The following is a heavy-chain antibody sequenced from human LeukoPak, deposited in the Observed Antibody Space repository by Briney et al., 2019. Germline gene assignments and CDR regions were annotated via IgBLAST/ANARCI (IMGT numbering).Heavy chain of an antibody. CDR2: ISYDGSNK. CDR3: AREVVPAARYPYGMDV. J-gene: IGHJ6*04. V-gene: IGHV3-30*04. D-gene: IGHD2-2*01. Sequence: GGSLRLSCAASGFTFSSYAMHWVRQAPGKGLEWVAVISYDGSNKYYADSVKGRFTISRDNSKNTLYLQMNSLRAEDTAVYYCAREVVPAARYPYGMDVRGKGTTVTVSS. CDR1: GFTFSSYA.